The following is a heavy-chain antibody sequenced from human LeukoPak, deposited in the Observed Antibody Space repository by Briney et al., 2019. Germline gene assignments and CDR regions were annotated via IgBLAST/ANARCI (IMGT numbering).Heavy chain of an antibody. CDR2: IYYTGST. J-gene: IGHJ4*02. Sequence: PSETLSLTCTVSGGSISDNYWSWIRQPPGKGLEWVGYIYYTGSTNYNPSLKSRVTISVGTSKNQFSLKLSSVTAADTAVYYCARGVYIAAAQYAYWGQGTLVTVSS. V-gene: IGHV4-59*01. CDR1: GGSISDNY. D-gene: IGHD6-13*01. CDR3: ARGVYIAAAQYAY.